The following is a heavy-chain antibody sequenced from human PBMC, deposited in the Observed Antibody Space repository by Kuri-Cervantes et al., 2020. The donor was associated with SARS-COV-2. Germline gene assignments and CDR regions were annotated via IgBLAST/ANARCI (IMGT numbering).Heavy chain of an antibody. CDR3: ARRVVVVPAAIAGWFDP. Sequence: KVSCKGSGYSFTSYWIGWVRQMPGKGLEWMGIICPGDSDTRYSPSFQGQVTISADKSISTAYLQWSSLKASDTAMYYCARRVVVVPAAIAGWFDPWGQGTLVTVSS. J-gene: IGHJ5*02. CDR2: ICPGDSDT. D-gene: IGHD2-2*01. CDR1: GYSFTSYW. V-gene: IGHV5-51*01.